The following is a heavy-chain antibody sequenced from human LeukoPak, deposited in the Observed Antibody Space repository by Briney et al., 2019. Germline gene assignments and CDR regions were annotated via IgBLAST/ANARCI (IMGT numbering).Heavy chain of an antibody. Sequence: GGSLRLSCAASGFTFSSYAMHWVRQAPGKGLEWVAVISYDGSNKYYADSVKGRFTISRDNSKNTLYLQMNSLRAEDTAVYYCAKAMVRGVIDYYYGMDVWGQGTTVTVSS. D-gene: IGHD3-10*01. CDR3: AKAMVRGVIDYYYGMDV. CDR1: GFTFSSYA. J-gene: IGHJ6*02. CDR2: ISYDGSNK. V-gene: IGHV3-30*01.